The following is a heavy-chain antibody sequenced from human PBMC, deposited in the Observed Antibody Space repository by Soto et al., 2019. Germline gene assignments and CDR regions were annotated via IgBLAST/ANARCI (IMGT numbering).Heavy chain of an antibody. CDR2: ISYDGSNK. CDR3: AKDLEIYDFWSGYPHNDFDY. CDR1: GFTFSSYG. J-gene: IGHJ4*02. Sequence: GGSLRLSCAASGFTFSSYGMHWVRQAPGKGLEWVAVISYDGSNKYYADSVKGRFTISRDNSKNMLYLQMNSLRAEDTAVYYCAKDLEIYDFWSGYPHNDFDYWGQGTLVTVSS. V-gene: IGHV3-30*18. D-gene: IGHD3-3*01.